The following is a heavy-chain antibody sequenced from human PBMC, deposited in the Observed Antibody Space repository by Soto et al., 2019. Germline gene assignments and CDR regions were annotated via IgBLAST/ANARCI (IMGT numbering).Heavy chain of an antibody. CDR1: GGTFRSYA. CDR2: IIPFVGKA. D-gene: IGHD3-9*01. J-gene: IGHJ5*02. Sequence: QVQLVQSGAEVKKPGSSVKVSCKASGGTFRSYAITWVRQAPGQGLEWMGGIIPFVGKANYAQKFQGRVTITADQTPRKDYMERSSLRYRDTAGYYSASPGGRFGTSGHQDWYNWFGPWGQGTLVRVSS. V-gene: IGHV1-69*01. CDR3: ASPGGRFGTSGHQDWYNWFGP.